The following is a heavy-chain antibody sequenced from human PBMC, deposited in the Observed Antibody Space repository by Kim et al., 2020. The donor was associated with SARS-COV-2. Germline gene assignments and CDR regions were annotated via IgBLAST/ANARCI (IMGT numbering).Heavy chain of an antibody. Sequence: SETLSLTCAVYGGSFSGYYWSWIRQPPGKGLEWIGEINHSGSTNYNPSLKSRVTISVDTSKNQFSLKLSSVTAADTAVYYCARGRSQRSIGYSSSFPSYYDYGMDVWGQGTTVTVSS. CDR1: GGSFSGYY. V-gene: IGHV4-34*01. D-gene: IGHD6-13*01. J-gene: IGHJ6*02. CDR3: ARGRSQRSIGYSSSFPSYYDYGMDV. CDR2: INHSGST.